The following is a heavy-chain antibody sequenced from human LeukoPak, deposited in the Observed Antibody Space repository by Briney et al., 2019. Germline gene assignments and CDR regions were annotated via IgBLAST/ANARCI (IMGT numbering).Heavy chain of an antibody. CDR3: ATEPSGGCSVSYQSDY. V-gene: IGHV3-30*03. D-gene: IGHD3-10*02. Sequence: GGSLRLSCSASGFIFNRSNMHGVRQAPGKGLEWVAVISYDGSNKYYADSVKGRFTISRDNSKNTLYLQMNSLRAEDTAVYYCATEPSGGCSVSYQSDYWGQGTLVTVSS. CDR2: ISYDGSNK. CDR1: GFIFNRSN. J-gene: IGHJ4*02.